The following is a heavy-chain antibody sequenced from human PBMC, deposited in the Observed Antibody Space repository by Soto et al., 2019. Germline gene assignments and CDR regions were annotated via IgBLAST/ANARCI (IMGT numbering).Heavy chain of an antibody. V-gene: IGHV1-2*02. CDR2: INPNSGDT. J-gene: IGHJ4*02. CDR1: GYTFSGYY. Sequence: ASVKVSCKASGYTFSGYYIHWVRQAPGQGLEWMGWINPNSGDTNYAQKLQGRVTMTTDTSTSTAYMELRSLRSDDTAVYYCARDPVDYWGQGTLVTVSS. CDR3: ARDPVDY.